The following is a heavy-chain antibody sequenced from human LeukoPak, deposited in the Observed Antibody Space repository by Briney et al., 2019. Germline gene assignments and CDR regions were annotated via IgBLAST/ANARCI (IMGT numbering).Heavy chain of an antibody. D-gene: IGHD6-19*01. V-gene: IGHV3-74*01. CDR3: VRGSTDWNGMDV. Sequence: GGSLRLSCAASGFTFSNHYMHWVRHAPATGLVSVSRIDPNGRYTSYADSVKGRFTISSDNAKNTLYLQMNTLGAEDTALYYCVRGSTDWNGMDVWGQGTTVTVSS. CDR2: IDPNGRYT. CDR1: GFTFSNHY. J-gene: IGHJ6*02.